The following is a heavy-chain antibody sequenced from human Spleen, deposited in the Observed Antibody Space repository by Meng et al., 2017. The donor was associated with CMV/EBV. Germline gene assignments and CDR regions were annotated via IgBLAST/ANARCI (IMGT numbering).Heavy chain of an antibody. D-gene: IGHD5-12*01. V-gene: IGHV4-34*01. Sequence: QGDPQEWGAGLLKPSETLSLTCAVSGGSSGVYDWSWIRQPPGKGLEWIGEINHSGSTNYNPSLKSRVTISVDTSKNQFSLKLSSVTAADTAVYYCARGHSGYDYYFDYWGQGTLVTVSS. CDR1: GGSSGVYD. J-gene: IGHJ4*02. CDR2: INHSGST. CDR3: ARGHSGYDYYFDY.